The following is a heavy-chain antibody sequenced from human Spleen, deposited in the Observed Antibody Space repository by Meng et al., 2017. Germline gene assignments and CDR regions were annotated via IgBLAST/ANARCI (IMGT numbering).Heavy chain of an antibody. V-gene: IGHV1-2*06. D-gene: IGHD6-25*01. CDR1: VYNFPDYY. CDR3: ARDEDISAAGKLFGDY. CDR2: INPKSGDT. J-gene: IGHJ4*02. Sequence: ASVKVSCKPSVYNFPDYYIHWVRRAPGQGLDWMGRINPKSGDTHYAQKFQARVNMTGDTSISTAYMELSGLRSDDTAMYYCARDEDISAAGKLFGDYWGQGTLVTVSS.